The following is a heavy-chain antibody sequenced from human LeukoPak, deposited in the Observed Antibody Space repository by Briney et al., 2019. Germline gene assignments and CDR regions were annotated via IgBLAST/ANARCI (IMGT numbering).Heavy chain of an antibody. D-gene: IGHD3-22*01. CDR3: AKVAGSSGYYPEF. J-gene: IGHJ4*02. V-gene: IGHV3-23*01. CDR2: ISADGRST. Sequence: PGGSLRLSCAASGFTFSSYWMSWVRQAPGKGLEWVSAISADGRSTYHADSVKGRFTISRDISKSTVYMQMNSLRAEDTAVYYCAKVAGSSGYYPEFWGQGTLVTVSS. CDR1: GFTFSSYW.